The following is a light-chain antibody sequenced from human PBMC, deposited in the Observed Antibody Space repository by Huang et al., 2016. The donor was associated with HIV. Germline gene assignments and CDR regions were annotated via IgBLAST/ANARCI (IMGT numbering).Light chain of an antibody. V-gene: IGKV1-6*01. Sequence: AIQMTQSPSSLSAAVGDRVTITCRASQGITDDLAWYQQKPGKAPKLLIFGASTLRIGVPSRFSGSGSGTDCTLTISSLQPEDYATYYCLQDHNYPRTFGQGTKVEI. J-gene: IGKJ1*01. CDR1: QGITDD. CDR2: GAS. CDR3: LQDHNYPRT.